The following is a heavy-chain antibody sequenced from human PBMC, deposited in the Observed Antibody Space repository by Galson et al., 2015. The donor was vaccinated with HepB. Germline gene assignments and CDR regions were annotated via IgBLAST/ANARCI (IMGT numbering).Heavy chain of an antibody. D-gene: IGHD1-14*01. CDR2: ISYDGSNK. J-gene: IGHJ4*02. CDR3: ARAIDRYYFDY. V-gene: IGHV3-30-3*01. Sequence: SLRLSCAASGFTLSSYAMHWVRQAPGKGLEWVAVISYDGSNKYYADSVKGRFTISRDNSKNTLYLQMNSLRAEDTAVYYCARAIDRYYFDYWGQGTLVTVSS. CDR1: GFTLSSYA.